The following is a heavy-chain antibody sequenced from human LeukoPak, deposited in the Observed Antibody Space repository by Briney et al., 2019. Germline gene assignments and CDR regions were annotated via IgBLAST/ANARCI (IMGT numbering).Heavy chain of an antibody. CDR1: GFTFSSYA. V-gene: IGHV3-30-3*01. J-gene: IGHJ6*02. CDR3: AKDFGSGNYYYYGMDV. D-gene: IGHD3-10*01. Sequence: PGGSLRLSCAASGFTFSSYAMHWVRQAPGKGLEWVAVISYDGSNKYYADSVKGRFTISRDNSKNTLYLQMNSLRAEDTAVYYCAKDFGSGNYYYYGMDVWGQGTTVTVSS. CDR2: ISYDGSNK.